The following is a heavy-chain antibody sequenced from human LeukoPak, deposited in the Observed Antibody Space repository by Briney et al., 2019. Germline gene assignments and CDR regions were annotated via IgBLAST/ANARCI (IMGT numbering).Heavy chain of an antibody. D-gene: IGHD4-11*01. CDR3: ARGPYNNYVFEYYYYMDV. J-gene: IGHJ6*03. V-gene: IGHV4-34*01. CDR2: INHSGST. CDR1: GGSFSGYY. Sequence: SETLSLTCAVYGGSFSGYYWSWIRQPPGKGLEWIGEINHSGSTNYNPSLKSRVTISVDTSKNQFSLKLSSVTAADTAVYYCARGPYNNYVFEYYYYMDVWGKGTAVTVSS.